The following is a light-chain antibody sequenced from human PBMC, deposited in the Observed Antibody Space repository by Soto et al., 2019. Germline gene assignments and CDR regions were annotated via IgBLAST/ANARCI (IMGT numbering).Light chain of an antibody. CDR1: QSVSSSY. Sequence: EIVLTQSPGTLSLSPGERATLSCRASQSVSSSYLAWYQQKPGQAPRLLIYGASSRATGIPDRFSGSGSGTDFTVTISRLAPQDFAVYYCQQYGSSPKTFGQGTKVEIK. CDR3: QQYGSSPKT. V-gene: IGKV3-20*01. J-gene: IGKJ1*01. CDR2: GAS.